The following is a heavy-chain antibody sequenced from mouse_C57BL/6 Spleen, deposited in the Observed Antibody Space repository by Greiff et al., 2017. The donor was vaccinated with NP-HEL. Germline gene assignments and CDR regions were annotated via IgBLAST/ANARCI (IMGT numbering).Heavy chain of an antibody. CDR1: GFTFSSYA. CDR3: ARDRLPGTGGFAY. CDR2: ISDGGSYT. V-gene: IGHV5-4*01. D-gene: IGHD4-1*01. J-gene: IGHJ3*01. Sequence: EVMLVESGGGLVKPGGSLKLSCAASGFTFSSYAMSWVRQTPEKRLEWVATISDGGSYTYYPDNVKGRFTISRDNAKNNLYLQMSHLKSEDTAMYYCARDRLPGTGGFAYWGQGTLVTVSA.